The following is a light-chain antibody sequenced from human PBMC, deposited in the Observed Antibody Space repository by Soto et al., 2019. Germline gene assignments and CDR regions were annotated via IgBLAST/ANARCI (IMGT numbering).Light chain of an antibody. J-gene: IGLJ2*01. V-gene: IGLV2-14*03. Sequence: QSALTQPASVSGSPGQSITISCTGSSSDVGGYNYVSWYQHHPGKAPKLMIYDVSNRPSGVSNRFSGSKSGNTASLTISGLQAEDEAEYYCSSYISSSTLVVFGGGTKLTVL. CDR1: SSDVGGYNY. CDR2: DVS. CDR3: SSYISSSTLVV.